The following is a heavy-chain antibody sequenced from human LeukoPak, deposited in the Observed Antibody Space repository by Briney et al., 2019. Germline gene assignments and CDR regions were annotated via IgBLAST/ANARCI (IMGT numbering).Heavy chain of an antibody. CDR2: IHYSGNT. D-gene: IGHD2-15*01. Sequence: SETLSLTCTVSGGSINSYYWSWIRLPPGKGLEWIGYIHYSGNTNYNPSLRSRVTISVDTSRDQFSLKLSSVTAADTAVYYCARRYCSGGTCYPFDYWGQGTQVTVSS. V-gene: IGHV4-59*12. CDR3: ARRYCSGGTCYPFDY. J-gene: IGHJ4*02. CDR1: GGSINSYY.